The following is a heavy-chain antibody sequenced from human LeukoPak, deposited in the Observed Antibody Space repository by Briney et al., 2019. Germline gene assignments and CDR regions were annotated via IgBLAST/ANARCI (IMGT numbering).Heavy chain of an antibody. V-gene: IGHV4-39*07. CDR1: GGSISSGNYY. J-gene: IGHJ4*02. CDR3: ARDYGGNGYFDL. Sequence: SETLSLTCTGSGGSISSGNYYWAWIRQPPGKGLEWIGSLHHSGSTYYNPSLKSPVTISVDTSNNQFSLKLSSVIAADTAVYFCARDYGGNGYFDLWGQGTLVTVSS. CDR2: LHHSGST. D-gene: IGHD4-23*01.